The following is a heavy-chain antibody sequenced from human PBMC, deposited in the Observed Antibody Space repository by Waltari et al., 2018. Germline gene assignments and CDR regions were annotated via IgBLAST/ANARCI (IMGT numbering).Heavy chain of an antibody. V-gene: IGHV4-59*01. CDR2: IYYSGST. CDR1: GGSISSSY. D-gene: IGHD3-16*01. CDR3: ARERKMGRWLPKFGANYYYYGMDV. Sequence: QVQLQESGPGLVKPSETLSLTCTVSGGSISSSYWSWIRPPPGKGLEWIGYIYYSGSTNYNPSLKSRVTISVDTSKNQFSLKLSSVTAADTAVYYCARERKMGRWLPKFGANYYYYGMDVWGQGTTVTVSS. J-gene: IGHJ6*02.